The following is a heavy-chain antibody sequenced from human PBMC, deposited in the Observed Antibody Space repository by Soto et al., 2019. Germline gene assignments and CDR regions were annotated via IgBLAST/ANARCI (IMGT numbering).Heavy chain of an antibody. CDR1: GFTFSSYS. CDR3: ARVSAVSATYYYYYMDV. J-gene: IGHJ6*03. CDR2: ISSSSSYI. V-gene: IGHV3-21*04. Sequence: GGSLRLSCAASGFTFSSYSMNWVRQAPGKGLEWVSSISSSSSYIYYADSVKGRFTISRDNAKNSLYLQMNSLRAEDTAVYYCARVSAVSATYYYYYMDVWGKGTTVTVSS. D-gene: IGHD2-15*01.